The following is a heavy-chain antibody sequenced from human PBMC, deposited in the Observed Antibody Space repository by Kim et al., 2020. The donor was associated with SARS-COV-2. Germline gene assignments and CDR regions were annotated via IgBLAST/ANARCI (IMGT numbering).Heavy chain of an antibody. D-gene: IGHD6-6*01. CDR2: GTA. CDR3: ATEGSSTCL. J-gene: IGHJ4*02. Sequence: GTANYAQKFQGRVTITADESTSTAYMELSSLRSEHTAVYYCATEGSSTCLWGQGTLVTVSS. V-gene: IGHV1-69*01.